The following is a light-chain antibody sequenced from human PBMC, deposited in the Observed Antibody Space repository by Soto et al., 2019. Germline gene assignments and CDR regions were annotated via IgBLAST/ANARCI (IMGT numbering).Light chain of an antibody. V-gene: IGLV2-14*03. J-gene: IGLJ1*01. Sequence: QSVLTQPASVPGSPGQSVTISCTGAGSDVGAYEHVSWYQQHPGRAPKLILYDVNNRPSGVSNHFSGSKSGNTASLVISGPQANDEADYYCSSYSTTNILVFGSGTKVTVL. CDR2: DVN. CDR1: GSDVGAYEH. CDR3: SSYSTTNILV.